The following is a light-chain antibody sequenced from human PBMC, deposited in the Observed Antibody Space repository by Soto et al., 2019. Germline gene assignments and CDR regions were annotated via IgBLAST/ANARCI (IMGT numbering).Light chain of an antibody. CDR3: QQSYSTPYT. CDR1: QNIISY. V-gene: IGKV1-39*01. Sequence: DIQMTQSPSSLSASLGDRVTITCRASQNIISYMTWYQQKPGKAPKLLIYATSSLPSGVPSRFSGSGSGTDFTLTSSSLQPEDFASYYCQQSYSTPYTFGQGTKLEIK. CDR2: ATS. J-gene: IGKJ2*01.